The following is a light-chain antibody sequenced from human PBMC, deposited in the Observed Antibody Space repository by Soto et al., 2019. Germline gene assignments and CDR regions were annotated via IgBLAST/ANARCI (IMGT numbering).Light chain of an antibody. J-gene: IGKJ1*01. CDR3: QQYNNWPPWT. V-gene: IGKV3-15*01. CDR2: GAS. CDR1: QSVSSN. Sequence: IVMTQSPATLSVSPGERATLSCRASQSVSSNLAWYQQKPGQAPRLLIYGASTRATGSPARFSGSGSGTEVTLTISSLQSEDFAVYYCQQYNNWPPWTFGQGTKVEIK.